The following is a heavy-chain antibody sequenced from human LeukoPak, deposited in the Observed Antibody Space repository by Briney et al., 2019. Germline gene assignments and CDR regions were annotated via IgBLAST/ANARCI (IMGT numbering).Heavy chain of an antibody. Sequence: ASVKVSCKASGYTFTSYYMHWVRQAPGRGLEWMGIINPSGGSTSYAQKFQGRVTMTRDTSTSTVYMELSSLRSEDTAVYYCARRYYDILTGYPPGYMDVWGKGTTVTVSS. J-gene: IGHJ6*03. CDR2: INPSGGST. CDR3: ARRYYDILTGYPPGYMDV. V-gene: IGHV1-46*01. D-gene: IGHD3-9*01. CDR1: GYTFTSYY.